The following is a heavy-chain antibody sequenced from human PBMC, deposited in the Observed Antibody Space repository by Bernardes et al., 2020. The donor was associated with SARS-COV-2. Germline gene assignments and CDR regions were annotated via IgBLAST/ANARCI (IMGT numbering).Heavy chain of an antibody. CDR3: AHRNIVLMVYSRSVDY. V-gene: IGHV2-5*01. Sequence: SGPTLVKPTQTLTLTCTFSGFSLSTSGVGVGWIRQPPGKALEWLALIYWNDDKRYSPSLKSRLTITKDTSKNQVVLTMTNMDPVDTATYYCAHRNIVLMVYSRSVDYWGQGTLVTVSS. CDR1: GFSLSTSGVG. CDR2: IYWNDDK. J-gene: IGHJ4*02. D-gene: IGHD2-8*01.